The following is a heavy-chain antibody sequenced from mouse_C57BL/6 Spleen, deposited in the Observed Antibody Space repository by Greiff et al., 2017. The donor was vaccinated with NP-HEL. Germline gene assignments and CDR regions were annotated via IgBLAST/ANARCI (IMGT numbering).Heavy chain of an antibody. J-gene: IGHJ1*03. CDR3: AREGYYGSSSYWYFDV. V-gene: IGHV3-6*01. CDR2: ISYDGSN. D-gene: IGHD1-1*01. CDR1: GYSITSGYY. Sequence: DVQLQESGPGLVKPSQSLSLTCSVTGYSITSGYYWNWIRQFPGNKLEWMGYISYDGSNNYNPSLKNRISITRDTSKNQFFLKLNSVTTEDTATYYCAREGYYGSSSYWYFDVWGTGTTVTVSS.